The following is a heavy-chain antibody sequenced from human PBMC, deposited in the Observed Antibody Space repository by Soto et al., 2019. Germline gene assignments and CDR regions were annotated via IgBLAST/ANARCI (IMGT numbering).Heavy chain of an antibody. CDR2: ISGSGDRT. CDR3: AKASTYEYVWGSFRYYFDH. D-gene: IGHD3-16*02. J-gene: IGHJ4*02. Sequence: GGSLRLSCEASGFTFGTYAMSWVRQAPGKGLEWVSGISGSGDRTHYADSVKGRFSISRDNSQNTLHLQMNSLRAEDTAVYYCAKASTYEYVWGSFRYYFDHWGQGALVTVSS. CDR1: GFTFGTYA. V-gene: IGHV3-23*01.